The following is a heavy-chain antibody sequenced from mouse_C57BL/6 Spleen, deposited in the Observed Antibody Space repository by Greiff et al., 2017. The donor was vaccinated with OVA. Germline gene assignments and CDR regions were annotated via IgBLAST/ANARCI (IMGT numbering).Heavy chain of an antibody. CDR1: GYAFTNYL. CDR2: INPGSGGT. J-gene: IGHJ1*03. D-gene: IGHD1-1*01. CDR3: ARDYGSSHWYFDV. Sequence: QVQLKESGAELVRPGTSVKVSCKASGYAFTNYLIEWVKQRPGQGLAWIGVINPGSGGTNYNEKFKGKATLTADKSSSTAYMQLSSLTSEDSAVYFCARDYGSSHWYFDVWGTGTTVTVSS. V-gene: IGHV1-54*01.